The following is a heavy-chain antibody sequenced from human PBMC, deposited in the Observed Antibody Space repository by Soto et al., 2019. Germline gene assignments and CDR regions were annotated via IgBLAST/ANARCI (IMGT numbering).Heavy chain of an antibody. V-gene: IGHV4-4*02. CDR1: GGSISSSIW. CDR3: ARFSTAAHSNDY. D-gene: IGHD6-6*01. CDR2: IYHSGST. J-gene: IGHJ4*02. Sequence: SETLSLTCTVSGGSISSSIWWGWFRQPPGKGLEWIAEIYHSGSTNYYPSLKSRVSMSVDKSKNQFSLKVNSVTAADTAVYYCARFSTAAHSNDYWGQGTLVTVSS.